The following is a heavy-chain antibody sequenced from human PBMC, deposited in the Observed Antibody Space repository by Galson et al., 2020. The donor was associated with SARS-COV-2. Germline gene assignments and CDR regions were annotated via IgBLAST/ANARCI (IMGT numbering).Heavy chain of an antibody. V-gene: IGHV4-59*08. CDR3: ARHPGGSYSAAYPWFDP. D-gene: IGHD1-26*01. CDR1: GGSISSYY. CDR2: IYYSGST. J-gene: IGHJ5*02. Sequence: SETLSLTCTVSGGSISSYYWSWIRQPPGKGLEWIGYIYYSGSTNYNPSLKSRVTITVDTSKNQISLKLSSVTAADTAVYYCARHPGGSYSAAYPWFDPWGQGTLVTVSS.